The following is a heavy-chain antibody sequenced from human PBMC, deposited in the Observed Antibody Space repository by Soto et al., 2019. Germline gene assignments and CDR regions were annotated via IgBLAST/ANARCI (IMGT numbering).Heavy chain of an antibody. D-gene: IGHD5-12*01. CDR3: AKTGSGSEYYFDY. J-gene: IGHJ4*02. Sequence: GGSLRLSCAASGLTFSSYAMTWVRQAPGKGLKWVSAISAGGGDTYYADSVKGRFTISRDNSKNTLYLQMKRLRAEDTAVYYCAKTGSGSEYYFDYWGQGALVTVSX. CDR1: GLTFSSYA. CDR2: ISAGGGDT. V-gene: IGHV3-23*01.